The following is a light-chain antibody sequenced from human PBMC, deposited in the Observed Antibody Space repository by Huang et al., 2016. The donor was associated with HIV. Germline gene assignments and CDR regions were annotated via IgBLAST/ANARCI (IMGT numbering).Light chain of an antibody. CDR3: QQYNNWPPWT. V-gene: IGKV3-15*01. J-gene: IGKJ1*01. CDR1: QSVSSN. CDR2: GAS. Sequence: EIVMTQSPATLSVSPGERATLSCRASQSVSSNLAWYQQKPGQAPRLLIYGASTRAYGIRARFSGSGSGTEFTLTISSLQSEDFAVDYCQQYNNWPPWTFGQGTKVEIK.